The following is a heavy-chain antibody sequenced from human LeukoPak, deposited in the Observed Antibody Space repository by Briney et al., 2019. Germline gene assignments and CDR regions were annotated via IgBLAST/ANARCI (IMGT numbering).Heavy chain of an antibody. J-gene: IGHJ6*02. CDR3: ARHPAVYDSSGYYYGVYYYYYGMDV. Sequence: PSETLSLTCAVYGGSFSGYYWSWIRQPPGKGLEWIGEINHSGSTNYNPSLKSRVTISVDTSKNQFSLKLSSVTAADTAVYYCARHPAVYDSSGYYYGVYYYYYGMDVWGQGTTVTVSS. CDR2: INHSGST. D-gene: IGHD3-22*01. V-gene: IGHV4-34*01. CDR1: GGSFSGYY.